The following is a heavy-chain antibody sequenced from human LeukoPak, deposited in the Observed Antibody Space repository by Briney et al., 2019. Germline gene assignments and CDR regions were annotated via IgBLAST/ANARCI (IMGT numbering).Heavy chain of an antibody. J-gene: IGHJ4*02. D-gene: IGHD2-2*01. Sequence: SETLSLTCAVYGGSFSGYYWSWIRQPPGKGLEWIGEINHSGSTNYNPSLKSRVTISVDTSKNQFSLKLSSVTAADTAVYYCARGLNWPQGGYCSSTSCGPSFPFDYWGQGTLVTVSS. CDR3: ARGLNWPQGGYCSSTSCGPSFPFDY. CDR2: INHSGST. CDR1: GGSFSGYY. V-gene: IGHV4-34*01.